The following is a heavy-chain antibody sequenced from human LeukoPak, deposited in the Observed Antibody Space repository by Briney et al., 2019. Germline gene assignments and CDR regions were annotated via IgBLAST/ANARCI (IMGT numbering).Heavy chain of an antibody. CDR3: ARRWNYGRNYYIHV. V-gene: IGHV4-34*01. CDR1: GGSFSNYY. CDR2: INDSGTI. Sequence: PSETLSLTCAVYGGSFSNYYWSWIRQSPGKGLEWIGEINDSGTINYNPSLMSRVTISVDKSKNQFSLKLSSVTAADTAVYYCARRWNYGRNYYIHVWGKGATVSVSS. D-gene: IGHD1-7*01. J-gene: IGHJ6*03.